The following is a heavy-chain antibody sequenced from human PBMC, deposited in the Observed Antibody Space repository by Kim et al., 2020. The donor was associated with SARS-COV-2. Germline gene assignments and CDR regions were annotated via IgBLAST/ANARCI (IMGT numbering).Heavy chain of an antibody. D-gene: IGHD3-3*01. V-gene: IGHV4-4*02. CDR2: IYHSGST. J-gene: IGHJ4*02. CDR3: RDYDFWSEIDY. Sequence: SETLSLTCAVSGGSISSSNWWSWVRQPPGKGLEWIGEIYHSGSTNYNPSLKSRVTISVDKSKNQFSLKLSSVTAADTAVYYCRDYDFWSEIDYWGQGTLVTVSS. CDR1: GGSISSSNW.